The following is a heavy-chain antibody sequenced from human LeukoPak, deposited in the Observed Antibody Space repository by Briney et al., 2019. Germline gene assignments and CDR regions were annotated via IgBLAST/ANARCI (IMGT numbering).Heavy chain of an antibody. Sequence: ASVKVSCKVSGYTLTELSMHWVRQAPGQGLEWMGIINHRGDDTKYAQKFQGRVTVTRNTSTSTVQMELSSLRSEDTAVYYCARALSSSSWYEGGNWFDPWGQGTLVTVSS. V-gene: IGHV1-46*01. D-gene: IGHD6-13*01. CDR2: INHRGDDT. J-gene: IGHJ5*02. CDR3: ARALSSSSWYEGGNWFDP. CDR1: GYTLTELS.